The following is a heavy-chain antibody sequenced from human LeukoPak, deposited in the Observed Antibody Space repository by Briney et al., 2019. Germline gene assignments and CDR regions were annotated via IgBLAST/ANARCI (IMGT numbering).Heavy chain of an antibody. V-gene: IGHV3-74*01. CDR2: INSDVTST. Sequence: GGSLRLSCVASGFTFSSYWMHWVRHAPGKGLVWVSRINSDVTSTTYADSVKGRFTISRDNSKDTLYLQMNGLTAEDTAMYYCAKGLGYYASGTYYNRIPDPWGQGTLVTVSS. D-gene: IGHD3-10*01. CDR1: GFTFSSYW. J-gene: IGHJ5*02. CDR3: AKGLGYYASGTYYNRIPDP.